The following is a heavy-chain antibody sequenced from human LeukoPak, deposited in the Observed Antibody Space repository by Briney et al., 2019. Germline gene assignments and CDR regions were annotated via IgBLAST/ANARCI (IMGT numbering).Heavy chain of an antibody. J-gene: IGHJ4*02. Sequence: PGGSLRLSCAASGFIFSSHWMHWVRQAPGKGLVWVSRISSDGWSTSYADSVKGRFTASRDNAENTLYLQMNSLRAEDTAVYYCANSYGDYDDYWGQGTLVTVSS. V-gene: IGHV3-74*01. CDR3: ANSYGDYDDY. D-gene: IGHD4-17*01. CDR1: GFIFSSHW. CDR2: ISSDGWST.